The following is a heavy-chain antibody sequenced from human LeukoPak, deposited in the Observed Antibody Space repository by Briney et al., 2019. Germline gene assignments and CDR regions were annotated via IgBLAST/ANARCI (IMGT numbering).Heavy chain of an antibody. V-gene: IGHV4-39*07. J-gene: IGHJ4*02. CDR3: ARIRTWGYSYGFSFMRYFDY. Sequence: SETLSLTCTVSGGSISSSSYYWGWIRQPPGQGLEWIGEINHSGSTNYNPSLKSRVTISVDTSKNQFSLKLSSVTAADTAVYYCARIRTWGYSYGFSFMRYFDYWGQGTLVTVSS. D-gene: IGHD5-18*01. CDR1: GGSISSSSYY. CDR2: INHSGST.